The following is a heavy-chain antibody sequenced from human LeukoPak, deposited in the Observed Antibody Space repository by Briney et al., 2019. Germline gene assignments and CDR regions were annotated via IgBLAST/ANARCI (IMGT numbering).Heavy chain of an antibody. J-gene: IGHJ4*02. CDR3: ARSLVVPAAIFPSPFDY. CDR2: INPNSGGT. Sequence: ASVKVSSKASGYTFTGYYMHWVRQAPGQGLEWMGWINPNSGGTNYAQKFQGRVTMTRDTSISTAYMELSRLRSDDTAVYYCARSLVVPAAIFPSPFDYWGQGTLVTVSS. CDR1: GYTFTGYY. V-gene: IGHV1-2*02. D-gene: IGHD2-2*02.